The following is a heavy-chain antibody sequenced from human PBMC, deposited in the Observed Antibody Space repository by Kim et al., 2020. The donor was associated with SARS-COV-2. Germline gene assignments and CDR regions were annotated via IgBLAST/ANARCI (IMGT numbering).Heavy chain of an antibody. Sequence: WGSLRLSCAASGFTFSSYAMHWVRQAPGKGLEWVAVISYDGSNKYYADSVKGRFTISRDNSKNTLYLQMNSLRAEDTAVYYCARESDILTGYYNPGSLGVFDYWGQGTLVTVSS. CDR2: ISYDGSNK. CDR1: GFTFSSYA. CDR3: ARESDILTGYYNPGSLGVFDY. V-gene: IGHV3-30*04. D-gene: IGHD3-9*01. J-gene: IGHJ4*02.